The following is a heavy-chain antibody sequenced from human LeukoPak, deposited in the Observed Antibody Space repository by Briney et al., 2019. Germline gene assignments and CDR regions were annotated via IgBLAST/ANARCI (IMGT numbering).Heavy chain of an antibody. CDR2: INSDASRT. V-gene: IGHV3-74*01. J-gene: IGHJ6*02. CDR3: ARGNYHGMDV. CDR1: GFTFSTYW. Sequence: GGSLRLSCAASGFTFSTYWMHWVRQAPGKGLVWVSSINSDASRTSHADSVKGRFTISRDNDKNTLYLQLNSLRAEDTAVYYCARGNYHGMDVWGQGTTVTVSS. D-gene: IGHD3-10*01.